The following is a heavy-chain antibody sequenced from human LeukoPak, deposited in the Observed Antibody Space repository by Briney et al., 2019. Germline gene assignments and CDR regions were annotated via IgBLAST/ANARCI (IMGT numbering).Heavy chain of an antibody. V-gene: IGHV3-9*01. J-gene: IGHJ6*02. CDR1: GFTFDDYA. D-gene: IGHD3-10*01. CDR2: ISWNSGSI. Sequence: GGSLRLSCAASGFTFDDYAMHWVRQAPGKGLEWVSGISWNSGSIGYADSVKGRFTISRDNAKNSLYLQMNSLRAEDTALYYCAKEKLLLVRGVSYGMDVWGQGTTVTASS. CDR3: AKEKLLLVRGVSYGMDV.